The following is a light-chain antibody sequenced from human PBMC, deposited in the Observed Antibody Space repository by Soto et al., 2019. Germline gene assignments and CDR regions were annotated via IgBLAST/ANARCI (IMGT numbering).Light chain of an antibody. CDR2: GAS. V-gene: IGKV3-20*01. J-gene: IGKJ1*01. CDR3: QQNRT. Sequence: EIVLTQSPGTLSLSPVERAPLSCRATLRLSSSYFAWYQQKPGQAPRLLIYGASSRAAGIPDRFNGSGSGTECTLTISRLEHEDVSVYFCQQNRTFGQGTKVDIK. CDR1: LRLSSSY.